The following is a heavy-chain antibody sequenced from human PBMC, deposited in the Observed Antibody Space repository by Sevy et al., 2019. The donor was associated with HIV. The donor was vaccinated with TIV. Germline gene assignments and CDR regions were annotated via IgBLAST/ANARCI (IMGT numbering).Heavy chain of an antibody. J-gene: IGHJ4*02. CDR2: ILPNFGTA. D-gene: IGHD4-4*01. CDR3: ARARDAYSNYGSYFDY. V-gene: IGHV1-69*13. Sequence: ASVKVSCKASGATFSSYAISWVRQAPGQGLEWMGGILPNFGTANYAQKFQGRVTITADESTDTAYMELSSLRSEDTAVYYCARARDAYSNYGSYFDYWGQGTLVTVSS. CDR1: GATFSSYA.